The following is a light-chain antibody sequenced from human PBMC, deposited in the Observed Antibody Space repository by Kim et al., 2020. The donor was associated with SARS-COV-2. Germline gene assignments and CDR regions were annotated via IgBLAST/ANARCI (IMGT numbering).Light chain of an antibody. CDR3: QQYNNWPWT. V-gene: IGKV3-15*01. Sequence: VSPGDTATLSCRASQSVSSNLAWYLQKPGQTPRLLIYGASTRATGIPARFSGSGSGTEFTLTISSLQSEDFAVYYCQQYNNWPWTFGQGTKVDIK. CDR1: QSVSSN. CDR2: GAS. J-gene: IGKJ1*01.